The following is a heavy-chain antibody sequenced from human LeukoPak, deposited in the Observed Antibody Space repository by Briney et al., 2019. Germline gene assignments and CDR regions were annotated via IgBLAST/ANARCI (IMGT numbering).Heavy chain of an antibody. D-gene: IGHD6-13*01. CDR1: GFTFSSYG. CDR2: IRYDGSNK. J-gene: IGHJ4*02. V-gene: IGHV3-30*02. CDR3: ARDGSSWSRGYFDY. Sequence: GGSLRLSCAASGFTFSSYGMHWVRQAPGKGLEWVAFIRYDGSNKYYADSVKGRFTISRDNSKNTLYLQMNSLRAEDTAVYYCARDGSSWSRGYFDYWGQGTLVTVSS.